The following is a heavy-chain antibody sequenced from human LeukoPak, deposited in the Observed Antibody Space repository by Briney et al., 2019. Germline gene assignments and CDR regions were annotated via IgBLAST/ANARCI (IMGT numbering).Heavy chain of an antibody. Sequence: VKVSCKASGYTFTSYDINWLRQATGQGLEWMGWMNPNSGNTGYAQKFQGRVTMTRNTSISTAYMELSSLRSEDTAVYYCARPLSRSDSSSWYGWGQGTLVTVSS. CDR3: ARPLSRSDSSSWYG. D-gene: IGHD6-13*01. CDR1: GYTFTSYD. V-gene: IGHV1-8*01. J-gene: IGHJ4*02. CDR2: MNPNSGNT.